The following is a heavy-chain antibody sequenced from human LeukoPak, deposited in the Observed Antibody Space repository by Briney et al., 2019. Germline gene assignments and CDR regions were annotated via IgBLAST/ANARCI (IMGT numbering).Heavy chain of an antibody. J-gene: IGHJ5*02. D-gene: IGHD3-10*01. CDR1: GGSISSYY. CDR2: IYYSGST. V-gene: IGHV4-39*01. Sequence: PSETLSLTCTVSGGSISSYYWGWIRQPPGKGLEWIGSIYYSGSTYYNPSLRSRVTISVDTSKNQFSLKLSSVTAADTAVYYCARRYYGSGSLTFDPWGQGTLVTVSS. CDR3: ARRYYGSGSLTFDP.